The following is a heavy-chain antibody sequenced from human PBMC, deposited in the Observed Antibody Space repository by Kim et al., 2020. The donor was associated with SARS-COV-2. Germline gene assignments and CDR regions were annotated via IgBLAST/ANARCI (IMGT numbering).Heavy chain of an antibody. CDR3: TTHSEHRLLWFGELIFDY. J-gene: IGHJ4*02. D-gene: IGHD3-10*01. Sequence: GGSLRLSCAASGFTFSNAWMSWVRQAPGKGLEWVGRIKSKTDGGTTDYAAPVKGRFTISRDDSKNTLYLQMNSLKTEDTAVYYCTTHSEHRLLWFGELIFDYWGQGTLVTVSS. CDR2: IKSKTDGGTT. V-gene: IGHV3-15*01. CDR1: GFTFSNAW.